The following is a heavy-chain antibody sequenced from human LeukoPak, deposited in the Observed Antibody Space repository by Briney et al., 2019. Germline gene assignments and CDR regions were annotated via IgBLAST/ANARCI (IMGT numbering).Heavy chain of an antibody. CDR1: GFTFSDYY. CDR3: ARGFPLRFLEWLFPTFDY. V-gene: IGHV3-11*01. J-gene: IGHJ4*02. Sequence: GGSLRLSCAASGFTFSDYYMSWIRQAPGKGLEWVSYISSSGSTIYYADSVKGRFTISRDNAKNSLYLQMNSLRAEDTALYYCARGFPLRFLEWLFPTFDYWGQGTLVTVSS. CDR2: ISSSGSTI. D-gene: IGHD3-3*01.